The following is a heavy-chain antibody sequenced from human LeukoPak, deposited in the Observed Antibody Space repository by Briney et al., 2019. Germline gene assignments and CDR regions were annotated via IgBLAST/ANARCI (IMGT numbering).Heavy chain of an antibody. Sequence: GGSLRLSCAASGFTFSNAWMSWVRQAPGKGLEWVGRIKSNTDGGTTDYAAPVKGRFTISRDDSKNTLYLQMNSLKTEDTAVYYCTTIVLVPAATPQSGHDAFDIWGQGTMVTVSS. CDR3: TTIVLVPAATPQSGHDAFDI. D-gene: IGHD2-2*01. CDR2: IKSNTDGGTT. J-gene: IGHJ3*02. CDR1: GFTFSNAW. V-gene: IGHV3-15*01.